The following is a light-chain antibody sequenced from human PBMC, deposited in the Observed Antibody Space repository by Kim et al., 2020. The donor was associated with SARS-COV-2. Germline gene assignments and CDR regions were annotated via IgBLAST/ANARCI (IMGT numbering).Light chain of an antibody. V-gene: IGKV3-15*01. CDR1: QSLNSN. J-gene: IGKJ2*03. CDR3: QQFHNWPLYS. Sequence: VSQGESATLSCRASQSLNSNLAWYQQKSGQAPRLLIYGASTRASGVPARFSGGGSGTEFTLTITSLQSEDFAVYYCQQFHNWPLYSFGQGTKLEI. CDR2: GAS.